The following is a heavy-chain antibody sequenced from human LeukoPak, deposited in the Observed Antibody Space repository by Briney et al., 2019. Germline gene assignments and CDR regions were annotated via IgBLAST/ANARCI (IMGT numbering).Heavy chain of an antibody. CDR1: GGTFSSYA. V-gene: IGHV1-69*05. CDR3: ARGSYITGPPLFDY. D-gene: IGHD1-20*01. Sequence: GASVKVSCKASGGTFSSYAISWVRQAPGQGLGWMGGIIPIFGTANYAQKFQGRVTITTDESTSTAYMELSSLRSEDTAVYYCARGSYITGPPLFDYWGQGTLVTVSS. CDR2: IIPIFGTA. J-gene: IGHJ4*02.